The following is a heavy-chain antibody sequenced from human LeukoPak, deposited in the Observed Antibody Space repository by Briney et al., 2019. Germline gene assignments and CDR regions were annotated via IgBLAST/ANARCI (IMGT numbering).Heavy chain of an antibody. V-gene: IGHV3-21*01. J-gene: IGHJ6*03. Sequence: GESLRLSCAASGFTFSSYSMTWVRQVPGKGLEWVSSIRSTSYDIHYADSVKGRFTISRDNAKNSLYLQMNSLRVEDTAVYYCARDPYSGTYGNTYYYYMDVWGKGTTVTISS. CDR1: GFTFSSYS. CDR2: IRSTSYDI. D-gene: IGHD1-26*01. CDR3: ARDPYSGTYGNTYYYYMDV.